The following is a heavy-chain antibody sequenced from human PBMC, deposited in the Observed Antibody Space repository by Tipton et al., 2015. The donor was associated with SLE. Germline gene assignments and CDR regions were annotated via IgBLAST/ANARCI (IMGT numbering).Heavy chain of an antibody. Sequence: TLSLTCTVSNGSISSLFDYWAWVRQPPGKGLEWLGSVFDGRRTSYSASLKSRVTMSVDTSKNQFSLKLSSVTAADTAVYYCARLGVALDYWGQGTLVTVSA. CDR2: VFDGRRT. J-gene: IGHJ4*02. CDR3: ARLGVALDY. D-gene: IGHD2-21*01. CDR1: NGSISSLFDY. V-gene: IGHV4-39*07.